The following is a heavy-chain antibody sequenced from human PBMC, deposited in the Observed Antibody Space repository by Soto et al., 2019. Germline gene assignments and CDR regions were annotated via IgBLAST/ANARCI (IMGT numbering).Heavy chain of an antibody. Sequence: VQLVQSGAEVKKPGASVRVSCKPSEYAFSSYAIHWVRQAPGQRLEWMGWINAGNGHTRYSQKFQGRGIITANKAVKTAYMQLDSLTSGDTAVYYCASPHDFWSNYFDYWGQGTLVTVSS. D-gene: IGHD3-3*01. V-gene: IGHV1-3*01. CDR1: EYAFSSYA. CDR2: INAGNGHT. CDR3: ASPHDFWSNYFDY. J-gene: IGHJ4*02.